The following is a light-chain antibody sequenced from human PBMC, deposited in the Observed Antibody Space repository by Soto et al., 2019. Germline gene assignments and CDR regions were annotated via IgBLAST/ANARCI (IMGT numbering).Light chain of an antibody. V-gene: IGKV3-20*01. Sequence: EIVLTQSPVTLSLSPGERATLSCRASQSVRTYLAWYQVKPGQAPRLLIYDASSRASGVPARFSGSGSGTDFTLTISRLEPEDFAVYYCQQYGTSPRTFGQGTKVDIK. CDR3: QQYGTSPRT. J-gene: IGKJ1*01. CDR2: DAS. CDR1: QSVRTY.